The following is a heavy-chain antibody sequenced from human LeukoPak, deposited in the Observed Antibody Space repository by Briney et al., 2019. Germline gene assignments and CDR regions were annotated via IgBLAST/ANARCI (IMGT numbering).Heavy chain of an antibody. CDR2: IYPGESDT. D-gene: IGHD6-13*01. CDR3: ARQTRGGIAAAGSDY. CDR1: GYSFTSYW. V-gene: IGHV5-51*01. J-gene: IGHJ4*02. Sequence: GESLKISFKGSGYSFTSYWIGWVRQMPGKGMEWMGIIYPGESDTRYSPSFQGQVTISADKSISTAYLQWSSLKASDSAMYYCARQTRGGIAAAGSDYWGQGTLVTVSS.